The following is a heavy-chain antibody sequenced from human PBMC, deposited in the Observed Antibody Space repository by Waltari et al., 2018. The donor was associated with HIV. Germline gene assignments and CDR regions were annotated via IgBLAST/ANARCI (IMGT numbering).Heavy chain of an antibody. J-gene: IGHJ4*02. CDR1: YY. V-gene: IGHV4-34*01. D-gene: IGHD2-2*01. Sequence: YYWTWIRQPPGKGLEWIGEINHRGSTNYNPSLKSRVTISVDTSKNQFSLKLSSVTAADTAVYYCARGSIVLVPAATNYFDYWGQGTLVTVSS. CDR2: INHRGST. CDR3: ARGSIVLVPAATNYFDY.